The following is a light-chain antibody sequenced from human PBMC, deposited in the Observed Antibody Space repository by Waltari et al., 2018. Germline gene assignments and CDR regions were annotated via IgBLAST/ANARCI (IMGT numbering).Light chain of an antibody. CDR3: QQYKSYPWT. CDR2: EAS. CDR1: QSIGPW. J-gene: IGKJ1*01. V-gene: IGKV1-5*01. Sequence: DIQMTQSPSTLSASVGDRVTITCRARQSIGPWLAWYQQKPGKAPSLLIYEASRLHSGGPARCSGSQAGTECTLTISSLQPEDFASYSCQQYKSYPWTFGQGTKVEIK.